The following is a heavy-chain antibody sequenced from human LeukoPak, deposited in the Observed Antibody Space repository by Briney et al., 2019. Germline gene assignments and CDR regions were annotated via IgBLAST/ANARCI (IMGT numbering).Heavy chain of an antibody. V-gene: IGHV4-39*01. CDR3: ARHPPGYCSSTSCYTGMGNFDY. CDR2: IYDSGST. CDR1: GGSIRSSSYY. D-gene: IGHD2-2*02. Sequence: SETLSLTCTVSGGSIRSSSYYWGWIRQPPGKGLEWIGSIYDSGSTYYNPSLKSRVTISVDTSKNQFSLKLSSVTAADTAVYYCARHPPGYCSSTSCYTGMGNFDYWGQGTLVTVSS. J-gene: IGHJ4*02.